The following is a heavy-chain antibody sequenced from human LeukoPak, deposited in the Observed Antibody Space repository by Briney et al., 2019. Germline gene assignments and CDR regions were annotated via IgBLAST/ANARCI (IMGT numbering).Heavy chain of an antibody. CDR2: ISTSSSTM. Sequence: GGSLRLSCAASGFTFSTYSMNWVRQAPGKGLEWVSYISTSSSTMYYADSVKGRFTISRDNARNSLYLQMNSLRAEDTAVYYCAELGITMIGGVWGKGTTVTISS. J-gene: IGHJ6*04. CDR1: GFTFSTYS. D-gene: IGHD3-10*02. CDR3: AELGITMIGGV. V-gene: IGHV3-48*01.